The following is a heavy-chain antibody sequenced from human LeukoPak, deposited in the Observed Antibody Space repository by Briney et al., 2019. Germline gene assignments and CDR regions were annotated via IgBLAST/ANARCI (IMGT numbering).Heavy chain of an antibody. CDR1: GFRFGYYA. CDR2: IGSETFGGTT. J-gene: IGHJ4*02. CDR3: TIDGNFDY. V-gene: IGHV3-49*03. D-gene: IGHD1-1*01. Sequence: PGRSLRPSCKAPGFRFGYYAMSWFRQAPGKGLGWVGFIGSETFGGTTEYAASVKGRFTISRDDSKSIAYLQMNSLETEDTAVYYCTIDGNFDYWGQGTLVTVSS.